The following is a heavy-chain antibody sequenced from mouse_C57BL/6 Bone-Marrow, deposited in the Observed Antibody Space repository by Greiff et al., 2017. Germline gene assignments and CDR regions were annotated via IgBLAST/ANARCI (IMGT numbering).Heavy chain of an antibody. CDR3: ARRGYYYEDY. J-gene: IGHJ3*01. V-gene: IGHV1-69*01. Sequence: VHVKQPGAELVMPGASVKLSCKASGYTFTSYWMHWVKQRPGQGLEWIGEIDPSDSYTNYNEKFKGKSTLTVDKSSSTAYMQLSSLTSEDSAVYYCARRGYYYEDYWGQGTLVTVSA. D-gene: IGHD1-1*01. CDR1: GYTFTSYW. CDR2: IDPSDSYT.